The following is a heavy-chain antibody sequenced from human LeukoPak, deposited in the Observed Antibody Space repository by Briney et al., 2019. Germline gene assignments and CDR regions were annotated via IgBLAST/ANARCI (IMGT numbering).Heavy chain of an antibody. CDR2: ISGSGGST. V-gene: IGHV3-23*01. CDR3: AKAGYYYDSSGYYDY. D-gene: IGHD3-22*01. J-gene: IGHJ4*02. CDR1: GFTFSRYA. Sequence: GGSLRLSCAASGFTFSRYAMSWVRQAPGKGLEWVSAISGSGGSTYYADSVKGRFTISRDNSKNTLYLQMTSLRAEDTAVYYCAKAGYYYDSSGYYDYWGQGTLVTVSS.